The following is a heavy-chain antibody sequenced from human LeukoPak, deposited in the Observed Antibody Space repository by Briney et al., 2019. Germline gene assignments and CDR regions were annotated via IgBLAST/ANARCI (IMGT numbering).Heavy chain of an antibody. CDR3: AKDVGIAVAGGWFDP. J-gene: IGHJ5*02. CDR2: NSWNSGSI. CDR1: GFTFDDYA. Sequence: PGGSLRLSCAASGFTFDDYAMHWVRQAPGKGLEWVSGNSWNSGSIGYADSVKGRFTISRDNAKNSLYLQMNSLRAEDTALYYCAKDVGIAVAGGWFDPWGQGTLVTVSS. V-gene: IGHV3-9*01. D-gene: IGHD6-19*01.